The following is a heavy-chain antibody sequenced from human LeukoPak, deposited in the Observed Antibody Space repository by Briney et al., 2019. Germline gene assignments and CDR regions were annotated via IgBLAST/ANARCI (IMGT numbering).Heavy chain of an antibody. CDR3: AKDVRSGSYLAT. D-gene: IGHD1-26*01. V-gene: IGHV4-30-2*01. J-gene: IGHJ5*02. Sequence: SETLSLTCTVSGGSISSGGYYWSWIRQPPGKGLEWIGYIYHSGSTYYNPSLKSRVTISVDRSKNQFSLKLSSVTAADTAVYYCAKDVRSGSYLATWGQGTLVTVSS. CDR1: GGSISSGGYY. CDR2: IYHSGST.